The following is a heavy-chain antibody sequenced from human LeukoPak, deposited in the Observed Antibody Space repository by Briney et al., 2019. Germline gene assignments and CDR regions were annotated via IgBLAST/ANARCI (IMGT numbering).Heavy chain of an antibody. V-gene: IGHV4-39*01. J-gene: IGHJ4*02. CDR3: ARRLRYAYCSGGSCGGIDY. D-gene: IGHD2-15*01. CDR1: GGSISSSSYY. CDR2: IYYSGST. Sequence: SETLSLTCTVSGGSISSSSYYWGWIRQPPGKGLEWIGSIYYSGSTYYNPSLKSRVTISIDTSKNQFSLKLSSVTAADTAVYYCARRLRYAYCSGGSCGGIDYWGQGTLVTVSS.